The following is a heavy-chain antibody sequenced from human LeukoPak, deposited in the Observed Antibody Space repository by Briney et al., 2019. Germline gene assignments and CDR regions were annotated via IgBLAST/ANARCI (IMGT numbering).Heavy chain of an antibody. CDR3: ARGSSAMIVVVITTGDY. CDR2: INPNSGGT. Sequence: GASVKVSCKASGYTFTGYYMHWVRQAPGQGLEWMGWINPNSGGTNYAQKFQGRVTMTRDTSISTAYMELSRLRSDDTAVYYCARGSSAMIVVVITTGDYWGQGTLVTVSS. D-gene: IGHD3-22*01. CDR1: GYTFTGYY. V-gene: IGHV1-2*02. J-gene: IGHJ4*02.